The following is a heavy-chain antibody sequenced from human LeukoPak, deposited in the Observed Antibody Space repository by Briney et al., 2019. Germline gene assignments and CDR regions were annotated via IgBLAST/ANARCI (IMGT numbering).Heavy chain of an antibody. V-gene: IGHV4-38-2*02. CDR1: GYSISSGSY. D-gene: IGHD6-19*01. CDR2: IYHSGST. Sequence: PETLSLTCAVSGYSISSGSYWGWIRQPPGKGLEWIGNIYHSGSTYYNPSLKSRVTISVDTSKNQFSLKLSSVTAADTAVYYCARDPGQWPPMYYFDYWGQGTLVTVSS. J-gene: IGHJ4*02. CDR3: ARDPGQWPPMYYFDY.